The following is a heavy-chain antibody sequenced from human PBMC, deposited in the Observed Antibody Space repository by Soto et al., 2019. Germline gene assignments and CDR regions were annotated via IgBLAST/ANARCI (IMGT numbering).Heavy chain of an antibody. CDR1: GFTFSNYA. CDR3: ANDCRDCSGYGPPLDY. J-gene: IGHJ4*01. V-gene: IGHV3-23*01. D-gene: IGHD3-22*01. Sequence: EVQLLESGGGLVQPGGSLRLSCAASGFTFSNYAMTWVRQAPGKGLAWVSAISGSGANTYYVDSVKGLSTNTRDDSKNIVFLQMSSQDAEDKAGYYCANDCRDCSGYGPPLDYWGQGTQVTVSS. CDR2: ISGSGANT.